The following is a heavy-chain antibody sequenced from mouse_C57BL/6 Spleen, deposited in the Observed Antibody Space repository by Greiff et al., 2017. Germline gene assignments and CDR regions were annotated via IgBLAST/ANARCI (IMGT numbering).Heavy chain of an antibody. V-gene: IGHV1-85*01. CDR1: GYTFTSYD. CDR3: ARLPDDCYYFDY. CDR2: IYPRDGST. Sequence: QVQLKQSGPELVKPGASVKLSCKASGYTFTSYDINWVKQRPGQGLEWIGGIYPRDGSTKYNEKFKGKATLTVETSSSTAYMELHRLTSKDSAVSFCARLPDDCYYFDYWGQGTTLTVSS. D-gene: IGHD2-3*01. J-gene: IGHJ2*01.